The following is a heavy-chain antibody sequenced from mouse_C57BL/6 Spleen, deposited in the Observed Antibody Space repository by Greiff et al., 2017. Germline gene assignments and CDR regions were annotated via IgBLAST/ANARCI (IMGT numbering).Heavy chain of an antibody. J-gene: IGHJ2*01. D-gene: IGHD4-1*01. V-gene: IGHV1-49*01. CDR1: YFAFMASA. CDR3: ATGIYYFYD. CDR2: FTTYSDAT. Sequence: LQQSGAELVRPGSSVKLSCKASYFAFMASAMHWVKQRPGHGLEWIGSFTTYSDATEYSENFKGKATLTANTSSSTAYMELSSLPSEDSAVYYCATGIYYFYDWGQGTTLTVSS.